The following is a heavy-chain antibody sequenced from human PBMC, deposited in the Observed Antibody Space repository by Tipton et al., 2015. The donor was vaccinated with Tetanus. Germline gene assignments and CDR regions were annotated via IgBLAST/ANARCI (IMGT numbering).Heavy chain of an antibody. V-gene: IGHV3-11*01. J-gene: IGHJ2*01. Sequence: SLRLSCAASGFTFSDYYMSWIRQAPGKGLEWVSYISSSGSTIYYADSVKGRFTISRDNAKNSLYLQMNSLRAEDTAVYYCARRALAHDYGGKLSGPYFDLWGRGTLVTVSS. D-gene: IGHD4-23*01. CDR1: GFTFSDYY. CDR2: ISSSGSTI. CDR3: ARRALAHDYGGKLSGPYFDL.